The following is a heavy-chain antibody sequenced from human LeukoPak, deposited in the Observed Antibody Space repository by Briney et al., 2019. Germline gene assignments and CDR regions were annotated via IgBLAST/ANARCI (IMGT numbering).Heavy chain of an antibody. V-gene: IGHV3-9*01. CDR2: ITWNSGNI. J-gene: IGHJ4*02. D-gene: IGHD3-9*01. Sequence: SGTSLRLSCAASGFIFDEYAMHWVRQAPGKGLEWVSGITWNSGNIGYADSVKGRFTLSRDKARNSLYLQMNSLRVEDTALYYCAKEDRAYYDILSGAFDSWGQGTLVTVSS. CDR1: GFIFDEYA. CDR3: AKEDRAYYDILSGAFDS.